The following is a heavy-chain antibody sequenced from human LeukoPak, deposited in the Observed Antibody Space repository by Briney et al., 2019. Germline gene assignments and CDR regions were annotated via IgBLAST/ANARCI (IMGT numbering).Heavy chain of an antibody. CDR3: ARLEGYSSSGGSWFDP. J-gene: IGHJ5*02. Sequence: SETLSLTCTVSGGSISSSSYYWGWIRQPPGKGLEWIGSIYYSGSTYYNPSLKSRVIISVDTSKNQFSLKLSSVTAADTAVYYCARLEGYSSSGGSWFDPWGQGTLVTVSS. V-gene: IGHV4-39*01. CDR1: GGSISSSSYY. D-gene: IGHD6-13*01. CDR2: IYYSGST.